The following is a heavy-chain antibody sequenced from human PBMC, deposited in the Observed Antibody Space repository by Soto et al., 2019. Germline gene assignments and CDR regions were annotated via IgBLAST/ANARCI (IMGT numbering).Heavy chain of an antibody. J-gene: IGHJ4*02. V-gene: IGHV1-18*01. D-gene: IGHD6-6*01. CDR2: ISAYNGNT. CDR1: GYTFTSYG. CDR3: ARGSSLKEREVQFDY. Sequence: ASVKVSCKASGYTFTSYGISWVRRAPGQGLEWMGWISAYNGNTNYAQKLQGRVTMTTDTSTSTAYMELRSLRSDDTAVYYCARGSSLKEREVQFDYWGQGTLVTVSS.